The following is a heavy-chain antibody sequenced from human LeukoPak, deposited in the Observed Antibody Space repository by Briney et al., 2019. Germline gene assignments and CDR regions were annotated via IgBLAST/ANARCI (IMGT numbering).Heavy chain of an antibody. CDR2: ISGSGGST. V-gene: IGHV3-23*01. J-gene: IGHJ4*02. D-gene: IGHD3-22*01. CDR3: AKSSYYDSSGYYREYYFDY. Sequence: GGSLRLSCTASGFTFSSYTMSWVRQAPGKGLEWVSAISGSGGSTYYADSVKGRFTISRDNSKNTLYLQMNSLRAEDTAVYYCAKSSYYDSSGYYREYYFDYWGQGTLVTVSS. CDR1: GFTFSSYT.